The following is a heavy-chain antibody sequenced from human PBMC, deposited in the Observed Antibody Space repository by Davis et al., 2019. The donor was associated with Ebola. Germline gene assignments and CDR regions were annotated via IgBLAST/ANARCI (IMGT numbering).Heavy chain of an antibody. J-gene: IGHJ6*02. V-gene: IGHV5-51*01. Sequence: GGSLRLSCKGSGYSFTSYWIGWVRQMPGKGLEWMGIIYPGDSDTRYSPSFQGQVTISADKSISTAYLQWSSLKASDTAMYYCARHMGYCSSTSCYTGYYYYGMDVWGQGTTVTVSS. CDR3: ARHMGYCSSTSCYTGYYYYGMDV. D-gene: IGHD2-2*02. CDR2: IYPGDSDT. CDR1: GYSFTSYW.